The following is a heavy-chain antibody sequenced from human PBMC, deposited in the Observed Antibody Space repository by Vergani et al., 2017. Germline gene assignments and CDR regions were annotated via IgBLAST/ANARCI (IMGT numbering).Heavy chain of an antibody. CDR3: AKDRKVVRWFGESYGMDV. V-gene: IGHV3-30*02. CDR2: IRYDGSNK. Sequence: QVQLVESGGGVVQPGGSLRLSCAASGFTFSSYGMHWVRQAPGKGLEWVAFIRYDGSNKYYADSVKGRFTISRDNSKNTLYLQMNSLRAEDTAVYYCAKDRKVVRWFGESYGMDVWGQGTTVTVSS. CDR1: GFTFSSYG. D-gene: IGHD3-10*01. J-gene: IGHJ6*02.